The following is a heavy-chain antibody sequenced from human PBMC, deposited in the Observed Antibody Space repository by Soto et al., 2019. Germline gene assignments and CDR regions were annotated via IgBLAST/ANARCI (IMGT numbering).Heavy chain of an antibody. Sequence: ASVKVSCKASGYTFTSYGISWVRQAPGQGLEWMGWISAYNGNTNYAQKLQGRVTMTTDTSTSTAYMELRSLRSDDTAVYYCARDYYDSSGYDYPPNYYYGMDVWGQGTTVTVSS. D-gene: IGHD3-22*01. J-gene: IGHJ6*02. CDR2: ISAYNGNT. CDR1: GYTFTSYG. CDR3: ARDYYDSSGYDYPPNYYYGMDV. V-gene: IGHV1-18*01.